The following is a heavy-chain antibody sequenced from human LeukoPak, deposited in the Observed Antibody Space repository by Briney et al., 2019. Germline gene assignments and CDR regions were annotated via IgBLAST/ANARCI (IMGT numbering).Heavy chain of an antibody. V-gene: IGHV4-61*08. CDR2: IYYSGST. CDR3: AREYSAFDY. J-gene: IGHJ4*02. Sequence: SETLSLTCTVSGDPITTSSDYKWTWLRQPPRKGLEWIGYIYYSGSTNYTPSLQSRVTISVDTSNNQFSLKLTSVTAADTAVYYCAREYSAFDYWGQGTLVTVSS. CDR1: GDPITTSSDY. D-gene: IGHD5-12*01.